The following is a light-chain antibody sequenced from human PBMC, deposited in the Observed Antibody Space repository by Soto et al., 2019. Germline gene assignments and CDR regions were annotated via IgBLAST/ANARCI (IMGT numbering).Light chain of an antibody. Sequence: QSALTQPASVSGSPGQSITISCTGTSSDVGGYNYVSWYQQHPGKAPKLMIYDVSNRPSGVSNRFSGSKSGNTASLTISRLQAEDEADYYCSSYRSYSTLVVFGGGTKVTVL. CDR1: SSDVGGYNY. V-gene: IGLV2-14*03. CDR3: SSYRSYSTLVV. J-gene: IGLJ2*01. CDR2: DVS.